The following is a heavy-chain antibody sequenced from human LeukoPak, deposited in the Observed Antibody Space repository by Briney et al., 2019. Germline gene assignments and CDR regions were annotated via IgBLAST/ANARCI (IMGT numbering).Heavy chain of an antibody. CDR1: GGSFSGYY. CDR2: INHSRST. J-gene: IGHJ4*02. V-gene: IGHV4-34*01. Sequence: SETLSLTCAVYGGSFSGYYWSWIRQPPGKGLEWIGEINHSRSTNYNPSLKSRVTISVDTSKNQFSLKLSSVTAADTAVYYCARGGQWLDGYDYWGQGTLVTVSS. CDR3: ARGGQWLDGYDY. D-gene: IGHD6-19*01.